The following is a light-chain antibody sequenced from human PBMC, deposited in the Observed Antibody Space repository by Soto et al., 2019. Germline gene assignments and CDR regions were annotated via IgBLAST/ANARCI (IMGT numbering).Light chain of an antibody. CDR1: SSDVGGYNY. CDR2: EVS. J-gene: IGLJ3*02. CDR3: SSYTSSSTLV. Sequence: QPVSVSGSPGQSITISCTGTSSDVGGYNYVSWYQQHPGKAPKLMIYEVSNRPSGVSNRFSGSKSGNTASLTISGLQAEDEADYYYSSYTSSSTLVFGGGTKLTVL. V-gene: IGLV2-14*01.